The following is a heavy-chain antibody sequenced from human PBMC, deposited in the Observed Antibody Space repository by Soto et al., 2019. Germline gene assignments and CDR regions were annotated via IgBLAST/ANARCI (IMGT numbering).Heavy chain of an antibody. CDR2: FVPRDSYT. CDR3: SSFCSTSRLFDD. CDR1: GYSFTSYR. J-gene: IGHJ4*02. V-gene: IGHV5-10-1*01. Sequence: EYLKISCKGSGYSFTSYRISRVRQMPGKGLEWMGRFVPRDSYTNHSPSFPGHVATSTDKSISTAYLQWSSQTASDTAMYYGSSFCSTSRLFDDWGQGTLVTVST. D-gene: IGHD2-2*01.